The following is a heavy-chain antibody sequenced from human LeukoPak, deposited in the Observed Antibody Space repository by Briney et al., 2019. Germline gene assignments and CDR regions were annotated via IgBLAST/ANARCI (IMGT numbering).Heavy chain of an antibody. Sequence: SETLSLTCTVSGGPISSSSYYWGWIRQPPGKGLEWIGSIYYSGSTYYNPSLKSRVTISVDTSRAQFSLKVTSVTAADTAVYYCARKAGGNSYEYANVILYWGQGTPVVVSP. J-gene: IGHJ1*01. CDR1: GGPISSSSYY. CDR2: IYYSGST. CDR3: ARKAGGNSYEYANVILY. V-gene: IGHV4-39*01. D-gene: IGHD5-18*01.